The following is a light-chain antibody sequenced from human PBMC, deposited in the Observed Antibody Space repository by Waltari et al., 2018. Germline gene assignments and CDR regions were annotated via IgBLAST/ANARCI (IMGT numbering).Light chain of an antibody. V-gene: IGLV4-69*01. J-gene: IGLJ3*02. CDR3: QTGGHGTWV. Sequence: LVLTQSPSASASLGASVKLTCTLSSGYTSNVIAWLQQQPGKGPRYLMKVNCDGSHRKGDDIPVRFSASKSGTECYLTISSLQSEDEADYFCQTGGHGTWVFGGGTKLTVL. CDR2: VNCDGSH. CDR1: SGYTSNV.